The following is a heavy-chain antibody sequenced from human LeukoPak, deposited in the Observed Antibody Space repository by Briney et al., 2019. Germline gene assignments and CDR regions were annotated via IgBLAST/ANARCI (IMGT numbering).Heavy chain of an antibody. J-gene: IGHJ4*02. CDR3: VSFYETN. CDR1: GFTFGGYG. Sequence: GGSLRLSGAAPGFTFGGYGWNWAGQAPGKGLEWVASINHNGNVNYYVDSVKGRFTISKDNAKNTVYLQMNNLRAEDTAVYYCVSFYETNWGRGTLVTVSS. D-gene: IGHD2-2*01. V-gene: IGHV3-7*01. CDR2: INHNGNVN.